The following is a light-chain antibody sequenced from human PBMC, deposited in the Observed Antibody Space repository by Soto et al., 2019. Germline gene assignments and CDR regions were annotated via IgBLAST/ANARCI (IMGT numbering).Light chain of an antibody. CDR3: HQRQYWPTIT. CDR2: DAY. Sequence: EIVLTQSPATLSLSPGERATLSCRASQSVSSYLAWYQPKPCQAHRLIIYDAYNRATGIPARFSGSVSGTDFTLTISSLEPEDFAVYYGHQRQYWPTITFCQGTRLEIK. V-gene: IGKV3-11*01. J-gene: IGKJ5*01. CDR1: QSVSSY.